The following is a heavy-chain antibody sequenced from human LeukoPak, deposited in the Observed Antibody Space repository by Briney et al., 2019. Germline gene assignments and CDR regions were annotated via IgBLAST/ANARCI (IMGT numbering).Heavy chain of an antibody. V-gene: IGHV3-48*01. D-gene: IGHD2-2*03. J-gene: IGHJ4*02. CDR2: ISSSSSTI. CDR1: GFTFSSYS. Sequence: PGGSLGLSCAASGFTFSSYSMNWVRQAPGKGLEWVSYISSSSSTIYYADSVKGRFTISRDNAKDSLYLQMNSLRAEDTAVYYCARDLGIVVVPAAMGYWGQGTLVTVSS. CDR3: ARDLGIVVVPAAMGY.